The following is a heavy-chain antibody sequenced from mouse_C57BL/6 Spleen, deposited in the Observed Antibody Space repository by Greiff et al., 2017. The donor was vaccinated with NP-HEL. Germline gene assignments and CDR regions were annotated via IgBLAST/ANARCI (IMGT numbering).Heavy chain of an antibody. Sequence: EVHLVESGGGLVQPKGSLKLSCAASGFSFNTYAMNWVRQAPGKGLEWVARIRSKSNNYATYYADSVKDRFTISRDDSESMLYLQMNNLKTEDTAMYYCVRDYYGSSYPFAYWGQGTLVTVSA. CDR3: VRDYYGSSYPFAY. J-gene: IGHJ3*01. D-gene: IGHD1-1*01. CDR1: GFSFNTYA. CDR2: IRSKSNNYAT. V-gene: IGHV10-1*01.